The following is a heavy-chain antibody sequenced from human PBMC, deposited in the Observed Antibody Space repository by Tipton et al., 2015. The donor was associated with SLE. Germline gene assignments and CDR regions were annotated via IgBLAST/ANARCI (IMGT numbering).Heavy chain of an antibody. CDR1: GGSMNSPSYY. CDR2: ISYRGSP. CDR3: ARLTVVPDY. V-gene: IGHV4-39*02. J-gene: IGHJ4*02. Sequence: LRLSCTVSGGSMNSPSYYWGWIRQPPGKGLEWIGSISYRGSPYYNPSLKSRVTISVDTSMNHFSLKLSSVTAADTAVYYCARLTVVPDYWGRGTLVTVSS. D-gene: IGHD4-23*01.